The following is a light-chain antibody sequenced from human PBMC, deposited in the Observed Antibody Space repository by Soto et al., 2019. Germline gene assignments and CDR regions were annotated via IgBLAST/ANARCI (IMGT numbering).Light chain of an antibody. J-gene: IGKJ1*01. CDR3: QHYNNWPPWT. CDR2: GAS. Sequence: EIVMTQSPATLSVSPGERATLSCRASQSVSNNLAWYQQKPGQAPRLLIYGASTRATGIPARFSGSGSGTEFTLTIGSLQSEDFAVDYCQHYNNWPPWTFGQGTKVEIK. CDR1: QSVSNN. V-gene: IGKV3-15*01.